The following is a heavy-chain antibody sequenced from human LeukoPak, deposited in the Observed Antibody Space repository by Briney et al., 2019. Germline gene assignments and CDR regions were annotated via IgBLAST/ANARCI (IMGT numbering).Heavy chain of an antibody. CDR1: GFTFSSYS. CDR2: IQPDGNDK. Sequence: PGGSLRLSCAASGFTFSSYSMNWVRQAPGKGLEWVTLIQPDGNDKYYADSVKGRFTVSRDNSKNTLYLQLNSLRAEDTAVYYCAKRDAVTEFDYWGQGTLVTVSS. V-gene: IGHV3-30*02. D-gene: IGHD2-21*02. CDR3: AKRDAVTEFDY. J-gene: IGHJ4*02.